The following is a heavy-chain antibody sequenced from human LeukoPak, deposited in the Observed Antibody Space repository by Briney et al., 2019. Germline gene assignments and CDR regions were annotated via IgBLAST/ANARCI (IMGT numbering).Heavy chain of an antibody. V-gene: IGHV4-4*07. CDR1: GGSISSYY. CDR3: ARVGSSSWYGEAGYYYYMDV. D-gene: IGHD6-13*01. CDR2: IYTSGST. Sequence: SETLSLTCTVSGGSISSYYWSWIRQPAGKGLEWIGRIYTSGSTNYNPSLKSRVTMSVDTSKNQFSLKLSSVTAADTAVYYCARVGSSSWYGEAGYYYYMDVWGKGTTVTVSS. J-gene: IGHJ6*03.